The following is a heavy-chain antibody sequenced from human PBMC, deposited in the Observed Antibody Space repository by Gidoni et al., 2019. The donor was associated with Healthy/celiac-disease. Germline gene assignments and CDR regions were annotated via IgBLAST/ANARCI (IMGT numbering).Heavy chain of an antibody. CDR1: GGSFSGYY. J-gene: IGHJ4*02. D-gene: IGHD1-1*01. CDR2: INHSGST. CDR3: ARGGPRYNWNDGGALDY. V-gene: IGHV4-34*01. Sequence: QVQLQQWGAGLLKPSETLSLTCAVYGGSFSGYYWSWIRPPPGKGLEWIGEINHSGSTNYNPSLKSRVTISVDTSKNQFSLKLSSVTAADTAVYYCARGGPRYNWNDGGALDYWGQGTLVTVSS.